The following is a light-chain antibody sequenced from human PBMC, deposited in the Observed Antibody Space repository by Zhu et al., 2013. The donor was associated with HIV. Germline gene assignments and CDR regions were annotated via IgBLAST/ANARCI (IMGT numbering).Light chain of an antibody. CDR3: QQYGTSPLT. CDR2: WAS. J-gene: IGKJ4*01. Sequence: DIVMTQSPDSLAVSLGERATINCKSSQSVLYTSNNKNYLAWYQQKPGQPPKLLIYWASTRESGVPDRFSGSGSGTDFTLTISGLEPEDFAVYYCQQYGTSPLTFGGGPTWRSN. V-gene: IGKV4-1*01. CDR1: QSVLYTSNNKNY.